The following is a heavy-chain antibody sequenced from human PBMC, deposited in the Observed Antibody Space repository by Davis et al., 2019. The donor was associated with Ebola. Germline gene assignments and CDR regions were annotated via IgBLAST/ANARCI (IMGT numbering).Heavy chain of an antibody. CDR1: GGSISSYY. J-gene: IGHJ6*02. V-gene: IGHV4-59*12. CDR2: IYYSGST. CDR3: ARGNFYDGMDV. Sequence: SETLSLTCTVSGGSISSYYWSWIRQPPGKGLEWIGYIYYSGSTNYHPSLKSRLAISVDTSKNEFSLKMSSVTAADTAVYFCARGNFYDGMDVWGQGTTVTVSS.